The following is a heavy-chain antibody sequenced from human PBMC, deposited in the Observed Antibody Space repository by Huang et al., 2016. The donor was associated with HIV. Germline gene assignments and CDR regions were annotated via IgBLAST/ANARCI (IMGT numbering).Heavy chain of an antibody. J-gene: IGHJ5*02. Sequence: VQLQQSGPGLVRPSQTLPLTCAISGDFVSSSSSAWNWIVQSPSRGLEWLGMKCYRAKRNNDPAPSGRTRTTINPDTSKDQFSLRLNSVTPDDAAVYYCARVRCSGGYCYGWFDTWGQGILVTVSS. CDR2: KCYRAKRNN. CDR3: ARVRCSGGYCYGWFDT. V-gene: IGHV6-1*01. CDR1: GDFVSSSSSA. D-gene: IGHD2-15*01.